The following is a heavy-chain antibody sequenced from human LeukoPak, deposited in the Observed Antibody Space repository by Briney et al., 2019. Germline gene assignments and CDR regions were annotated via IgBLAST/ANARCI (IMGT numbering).Heavy chain of an antibody. Sequence: GGSLRLSCAASGFTFSSYSMNWVRQAPGKGLEWVSLISSSSSTIYYADSVKGRFTISRDNAKNSLYLQINSLRAEDTAVYYCARDRGGSYSAIDYWGQGTLVTVSS. CDR3: ARDRGGSYSAIDY. J-gene: IGHJ4*02. CDR2: ISSSSSTI. V-gene: IGHV3-48*04. CDR1: GFTFSSYS. D-gene: IGHD1-26*01.